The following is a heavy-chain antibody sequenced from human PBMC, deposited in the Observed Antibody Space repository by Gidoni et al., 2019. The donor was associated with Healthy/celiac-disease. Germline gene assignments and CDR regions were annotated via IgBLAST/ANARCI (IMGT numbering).Heavy chain of an antibody. CDR3: AAPTMVRPGVWFDP. D-gene: IGHD3-10*01. CDR1: GGTFSSYA. J-gene: IGHJ5*02. CDR2: IIPILGIA. V-gene: IGHV1-69*09. Sequence: QVQLVQPGAEVNKPRSSVKVSCKASGGTFSSYAISWVRQAPGQGLEWMGRIIPILGIANYAQKFQGRVTITAYKSTSTAYMELSSLRSEDTAVYYCAAPTMVRPGVWFDPWGQGTLVTVSS.